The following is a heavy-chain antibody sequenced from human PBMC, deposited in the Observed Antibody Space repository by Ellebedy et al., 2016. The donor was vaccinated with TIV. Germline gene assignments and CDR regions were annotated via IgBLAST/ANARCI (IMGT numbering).Heavy chain of an antibody. J-gene: IGHJ4*02. CDR3: SRQVVRGAHFDY. V-gene: IGHV5-51*01. Sequence: GESLKISCKGSGYNFTTYWIGWVRQMPGKGLEWMGIIYPGDSDTRYSPSFQGQVTISADKSINTAYLQWSSLKASDTAMYYCSRQVVRGAHFDYWGQGTLVTVSS. CDR2: IYPGDSDT. CDR1: GYNFTTYW. D-gene: IGHD3-10*01.